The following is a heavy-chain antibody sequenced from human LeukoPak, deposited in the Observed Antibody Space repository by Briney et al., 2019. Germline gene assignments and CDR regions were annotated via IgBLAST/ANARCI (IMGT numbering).Heavy chain of an antibody. D-gene: IGHD2-2*01. V-gene: IGHV3-74*01. J-gene: IGHJ4*02. CDR3: AREGVGVVVPAAILDY. Sequence: GGSLRLSCAASGFTLSGYWIHWVRQAPGKGLVWVARINPDGSSTNYADSVKGRFTNSRDNAKNTLYLQMNSLRAEDTAVYYCAREGVGVVVPAAILDYWGQGTLVTVSS. CDR2: INPDGSST. CDR1: GFTLSGYW.